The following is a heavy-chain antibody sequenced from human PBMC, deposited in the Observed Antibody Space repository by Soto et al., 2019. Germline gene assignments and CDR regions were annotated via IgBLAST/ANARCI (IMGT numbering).Heavy chain of an antibody. Sequence: QVQLQESGPGLVKSSQTLSLTCTVSGGSISSGGNYWSWIRQHPGKGLEWIGYIYHSGSTYYNPSLKSRVTISVDTSKNQFYLKLNSVTAADTAVYYCARARMVRGVIYYYGMDVWGQGTTVTVSS. D-gene: IGHD3-10*01. CDR2: IYHSGST. J-gene: IGHJ6*02. V-gene: IGHV4-31*03. CDR3: ARARMVRGVIYYYGMDV. CDR1: GGSISSGGNY.